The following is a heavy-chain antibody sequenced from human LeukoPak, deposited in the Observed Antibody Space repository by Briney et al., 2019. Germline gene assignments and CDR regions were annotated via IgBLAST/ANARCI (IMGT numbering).Heavy chain of an antibody. CDR2: IIPIFGTA. V-gene: IGHV1-69*06. D-gene: IGHD1-26*01. CDR3: ARGKGPRGVGATLYFDY. Sequence: ASVKVSCKASGGTFSSYAISWVRQAPGQGLEWMGGIIPIFGTANYAQKFQGRVTITADKSTSTAYMELSSLRSEDTAVHYCARGKGPRGVGATLYFDYWGQGTLVTVSS. CDR1: GGTFSSYA. J-gene: IGHJ4*02.